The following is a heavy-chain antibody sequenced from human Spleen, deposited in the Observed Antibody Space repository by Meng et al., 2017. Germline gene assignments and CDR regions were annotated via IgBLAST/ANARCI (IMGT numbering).Heavy chain of an antibody. CDR1: GASLTMGVG. V-gene: IGHV2-5*02. Sequence: SGPTLVKPTQTLTLTCTLSGASLTMGVGVGWIRQPPGKALEWLALIYWDDDRRYSPSLRSRLTITMAPSKREVFLTMTNMDPVDSATYYCAHSLPLAMGDYWGQGTLVTVSS. CDR2: IYWDDDR. D-gene: IGHD5-18*01. CDR3: AHSLPLAMGDY. J-gene: IGHJ4*02.